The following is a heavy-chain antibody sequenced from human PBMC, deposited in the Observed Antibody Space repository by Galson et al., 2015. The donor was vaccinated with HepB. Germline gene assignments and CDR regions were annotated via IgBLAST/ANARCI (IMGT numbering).Heavy chain of an antibody. CDR1: EFTFSSYT. J-gene: IGHJ6*02. CDR3: ARDEVFWPGRAMDV. CDR2: ISSSSSSL. D-gene: IGHD3-3*01. Sequence: SLRLSCAASEFTFSSYTMNWVRQAPGKGLEWVSSISSSSSSLYYADSVKGRFTVSRDNAKNSLYLQMNSLRADNTAVYYCARDEVFWPGRAMDVWGQGTTVTVSS. V-gene: IGHV3-21*01.